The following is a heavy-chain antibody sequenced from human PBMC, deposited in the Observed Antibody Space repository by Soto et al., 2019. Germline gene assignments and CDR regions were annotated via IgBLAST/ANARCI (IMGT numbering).Heavy chain of an antibody. V-gene: IGHV3-23*01. CDR3: AQYFVFDGRDIVQ. CDR1: GFNFSNYA. Sequence: EVQLLESGGGLVQPGGSLRLSCAVSGFNFSNYAMSWVRQAPGKGPEWVSGISGDGGETHYIDSVKGRFTIARDNSKNTLNLQLNSLIAEDTAVYYCAQYFVFDGRDIVQGGQGTLVTVAS. CDR2: ISGDGGET. J-gene: IGHJ4*02. D-gene: IGHD2-15*01.